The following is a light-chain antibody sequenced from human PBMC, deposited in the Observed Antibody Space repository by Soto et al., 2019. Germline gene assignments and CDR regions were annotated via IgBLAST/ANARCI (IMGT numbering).Light chain of an antibody. J-gene: IGKJ4*01. CDR3: QQGDSFPFT. Sequence: DIQMTQSPSSVSASVGDSVTITCXASQDISSWVAWYQQKPGKAPKLLISAATSLQSGVPRRFSGSGSGTDFTLIISSLQPEDLATYFCQQGDSFPFTFGGGTKVDI. CDR2: AAT. CDR1: QDISSW. V-gene: IGKV1-12*01.